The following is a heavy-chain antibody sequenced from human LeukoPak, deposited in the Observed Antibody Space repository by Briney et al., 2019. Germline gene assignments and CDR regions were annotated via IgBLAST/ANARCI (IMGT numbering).Heavy chain of an antibody. CDR3: VRGPLTTVTTLDY. V-gene: IGHV1-46*01. D-gene: IGHD4-17*01. Sequence: GASVKVSCKASGYTFSSYYVHWVRQAPGQGLEWMGILNPRGDITSYAQNFQGRVTVTRDTSTNTVYMELSSLRSDDTALYYCVRGPLTTVTTLDYWGQGTLVTVSS. CDR1: GYTFSSYY. CDR2: LNPRGDIT. J-gene: IGHJ4*02.